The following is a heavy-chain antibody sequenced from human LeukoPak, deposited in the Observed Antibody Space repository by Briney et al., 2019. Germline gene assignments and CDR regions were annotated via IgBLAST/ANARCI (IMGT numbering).Heavy chain of an antibody. V-gene: IGHV4-39*01. CDR1: GGSISSSSYY. CDR3: ARLGSRQQLVVGWFDP. CDR2: IYYSGST. J-gene: IGHJ5*02. Sequence: ASETLSLTCTVSGGSISSSSYYWGWIRQPPGKGLEWIGSIYYSGSTYYNPSLKSRVTISVDTSKKQFSLKLSSVTAADTAVYYCARLGSRQQLVVGWFDPWGQGTLVTVSS. D-gene: IGHD6-13*01.